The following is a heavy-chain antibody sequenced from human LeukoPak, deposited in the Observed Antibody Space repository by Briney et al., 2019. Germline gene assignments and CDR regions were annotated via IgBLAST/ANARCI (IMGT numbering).Heavy chain of an antibody. CDR1: GFTFRSYA. Sequence: TGGSLRLSCAASGFTFRSYAMSWVRQAPGKGLEWVSGISGSGGTSYNADSVKGRFTISRDDANNTLYLQMNSLRAEDTAVYYCASNFHGDYHYWGQGTLVIVSS. CDR2: ISGSGGTS. V-gene: IGHV3-23*01. J-gene: IGHJ4*02. D-gene: IGHD4-17*01. CDR3: ASNFHGDYHY.